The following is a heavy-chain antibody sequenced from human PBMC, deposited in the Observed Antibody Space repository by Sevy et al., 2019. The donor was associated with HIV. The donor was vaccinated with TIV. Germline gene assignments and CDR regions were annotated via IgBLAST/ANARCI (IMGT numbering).Heavy chain of an antibody. J-gene: IGHJ4*02. CDR3: ARDRRNYGGQYFDY. CDR1: GFTFSDYY. D-gene: IGHD4-17*01. CDR2: ISSGSSYT. V-gene: IGHV3-11*06. Sequence: GGSLRLSCAASGFTFSDYYMSWIRQAPGKGLEWVSYISSGSSYTNYADSVKGRFTISRDNAKNSLYLQLNSLSAEDTAIYYCARDRRNYGGQYFDYWGQGTPVTVSS.